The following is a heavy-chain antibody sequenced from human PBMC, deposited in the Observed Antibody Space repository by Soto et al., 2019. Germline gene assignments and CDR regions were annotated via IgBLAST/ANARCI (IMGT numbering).Heavy chain of an antibody. CDR2: IYYSEIT. CDR1: GGSISSSSYY. D-gene: IGHD7-27*01. V-gene: IGHV4-39*01. Sequence: QLQLQESGPGLVKPSETLSLTCTVSGGSISSSSYYWGWIRQPPGKGLEWIGSIYYSEITYYNPTLKSRVTISVDTSKNQFSLNLNAVTAADSAVYYCARPPTANLDAFEIWGQWTMVTVSS. CDR3: ARPPTANLDAFEI. J-gene: IGHJ3*02.